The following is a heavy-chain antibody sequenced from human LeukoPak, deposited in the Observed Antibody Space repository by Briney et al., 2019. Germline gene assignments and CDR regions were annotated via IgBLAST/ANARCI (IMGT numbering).Heavy chain of an antibody. V-gene: IGHV5-51*01. J-gene: IGHJ5*02. CDR1: GYSFTSYW. D-gene: IGHD1-26*01. Sequence: PGASLQISCKGSGYSFTSYWIGWVRQLPGKGLEWMGIIYPGDSDTRYSPSFQGQVTISADKSISTAYLQWSSLKASDTAMYYCARQSSSGSYRNWFDPWGQGTLVTVSS. CDR2: IYPGDSDT. CDR3: ARQSSSGSYRNWFDP.